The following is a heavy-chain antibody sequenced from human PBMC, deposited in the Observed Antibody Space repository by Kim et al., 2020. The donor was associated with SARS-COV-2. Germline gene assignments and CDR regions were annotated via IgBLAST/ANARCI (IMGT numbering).Heavy chain of an antibody. CDR1: GYTFTGYY. CDR2: INPNSGGT. CDR3: ARDPPTDIAVADY. D-gene: IGHD6-19*01. Sequence: ASVKVSCKASGYTFTGYYMHWVRQAPGQGLEWMGWINPNSGGTNYAQKFQGRVTMTRDTSISTAYMELSRLRSDDTAVYYCARDPPTDIAVADYWGQGTLVTVSS. V-gene: IGHV1-2*02. J-gene: IGHJ4*02.